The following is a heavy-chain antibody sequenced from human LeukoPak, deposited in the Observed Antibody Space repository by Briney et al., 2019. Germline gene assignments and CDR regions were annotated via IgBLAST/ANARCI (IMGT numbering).Heavy chain of an antibody. Sequence: SETLSLTCTVSGGSISSYYWSWIRQPAGKGLEWIGRMYINGSTNYNPSLKSRVTISVDTSKNQFSLKLSSVTAADTAVYYCAREEIWLHLFDYWGQGTLVTVSS. CDR3: AREEIWLHLFDY. CDR2: MYINGST. CDR1: GGSISSYY. J-gene: IGHJ4*02. D-gene: IGHD5-24*01. V-gene: IGHV4-4*07.